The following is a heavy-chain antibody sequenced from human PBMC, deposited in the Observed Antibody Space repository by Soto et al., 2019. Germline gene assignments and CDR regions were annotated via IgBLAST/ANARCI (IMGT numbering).Heavy chain of an antibody. Sequence: ASVKVSCKASGYTFTNYYMDWVRQAPGQGLEWMGMINPSGGSTSYAQKFEGRVTMTRDTSTSTVYMELSSLRSEDTAVYYCAKDQLYIRGVIHNWFDPWGQGTLVTVSS. J-gene: IGHJ5*02. CDR3: AKDQLYIRGVIHNWFDP. D-gene: IGHD3-10*02. V-gene: IGHV1-46*01. CDR1: GYTFTNYY. CDR2: INPSGGST.